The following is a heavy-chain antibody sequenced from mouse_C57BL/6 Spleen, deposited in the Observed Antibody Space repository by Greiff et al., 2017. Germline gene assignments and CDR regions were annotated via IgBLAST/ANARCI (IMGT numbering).Heavy chain of an antibody. CDR3: ARSPSYYYGSSYYCDV. J-gene: IGHJ1*03. Sequence: QVQLQQPGTELVKPGASVKLSCKASGYTFTSYWMHWVKQRPGQGLEWIGNINPSNGGTNYNEKFKSKATLTVDKSSSTAYMQLSSLTSEDSAVYYCARSPSYYYGSSYYCDVWGTGTTVTVSS. D-gene: IGHD1-1*01. CDR2: INPSNGGT. V-gene: IGHV1-53*01. CDR1: GYTFTSYW.